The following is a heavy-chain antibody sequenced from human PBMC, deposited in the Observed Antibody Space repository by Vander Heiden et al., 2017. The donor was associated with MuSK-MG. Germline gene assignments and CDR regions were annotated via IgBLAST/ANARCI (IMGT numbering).Heavy chain of an antibody. J-gene: IGHJ4*02. V-gene: IGHV4-34*01. Sequence: QVQLQQWGAGLLKPPETLSLTCAVDVVPVSGYYWSWIRQPPGKGLEWIGEINHSGSTNYNPSLKSRVTISVDTSKNQFSLKLSSVTAADTAVYYCARNQEESPSYFDYWGQGALVTVSS. CDR2: INHSGST. CDR3: ARNQEESPSYFDY. CDR1: VVPVSGYY.